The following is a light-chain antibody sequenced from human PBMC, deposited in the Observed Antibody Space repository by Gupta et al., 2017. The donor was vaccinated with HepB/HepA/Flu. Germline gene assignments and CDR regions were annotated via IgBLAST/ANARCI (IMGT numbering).Light chain of an antibody. V-gene: IGKV1-33*01. CDR2: DAS. CDR3: QQKDNLPCT. CDR1: QDISNY. J-gene: IGKJ2*02. Sequence: DIQMTQSPSSLSASVGDRVTITCQASQDISNYLNWYQQKPGKAPKLLIYDASKVETGVPSRLSGSGSGTDFTFTISSRQPEDVATYYCQQKDNLPCTFGQGTKLEIK.